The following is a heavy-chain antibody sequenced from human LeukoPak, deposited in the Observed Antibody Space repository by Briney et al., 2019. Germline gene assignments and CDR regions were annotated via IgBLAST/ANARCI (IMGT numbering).Heavy chain of an antibody. CDR1: GGSISSYY. CDR3: ARQGIAAAGPTNNWFDP. CDR2: IYYSGST. J-gene: IGHJ5*02. V-gene: IGHV4-59*08. Sequence: SETLSLTCTVSGGSISSYYWSWIRQPPGKGLEWIGYIYYSGSTNYNPSLKSRVTISVDTSKNQFSLKLSSVTAADTAVYYCARQGIAAAGPTNNWFDPWGQGTLVTVSS. D-gene: IGHD6-13*01.